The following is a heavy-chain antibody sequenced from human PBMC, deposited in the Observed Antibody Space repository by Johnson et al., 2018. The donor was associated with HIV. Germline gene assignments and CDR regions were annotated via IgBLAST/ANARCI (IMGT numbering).Heavy chain of an antibody. V-gene: IGHV3-11*01. CDR1: GFTFSNAW. Sequence: QVQLVESGGGLVKPGGSLRLSCAASGFTFSNAWMSWVRQAPGKGLEWVSYISSSGTTKNYADSVRGRFTISRDNVKNLVYLQMNSLRAEDTAVYYCARTARLYFVDAVDIWGQGTMVTVSS. J-gene: IGHJ3*02. CDR3: ARTARLYFVDAVDI. CDR2: ISSSGTTK. D-gene: IGHD3-9*01.